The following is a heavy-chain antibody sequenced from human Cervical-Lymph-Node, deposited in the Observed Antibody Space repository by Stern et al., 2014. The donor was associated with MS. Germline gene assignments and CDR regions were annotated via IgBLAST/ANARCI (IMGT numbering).Heavy chain of an antibody. CDR3: ARASTTANNYYDGVDV. Sequence: VQLVQSGAEVKNTGASVKVSCKASGYTFTDYYMQWMRQAPGQGLEWMGWIKPNNGGTKSAQKFQGWVTMTRDTSTSTAYMELSRLRSDDTAIYYCARASTTANNYYDGVDVWGQGTTVTVTS. D-gene: IGHD1-1*01. J-gene: IGHJ6*02. CDR1: GYTFTDYY. V-gene: IGHV1-2*04. CDR2: IKPNNGGT.